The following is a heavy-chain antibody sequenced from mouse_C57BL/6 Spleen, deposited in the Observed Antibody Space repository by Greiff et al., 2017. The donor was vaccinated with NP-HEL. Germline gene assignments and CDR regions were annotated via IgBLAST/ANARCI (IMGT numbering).Heavy chain of an antibody. CDR1: GYTFTSYW. CDR3: ARSELRLRAMDY. J-gene: IGHJ4*01. V-gene: IGHV1-53*01. Sequence: QVQLQQPGTELVKPGASVKLSCKASGYTFTSYWMHWVKQRPGQGLAWIGNINPSNGGTNYNEKFKSKATLTVDKSSSTAYMQLSSLTSEDSAVYYCARSELRLRAMDYWGQGTSVTVSS. D-gene: IGHD3-2*02. CDR2: INPSNGGT.